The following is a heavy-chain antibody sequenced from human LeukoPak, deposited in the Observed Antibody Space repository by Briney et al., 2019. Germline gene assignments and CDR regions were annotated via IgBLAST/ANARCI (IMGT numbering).Heavy chain of an antibody. J-gene: IGHJ4*02. CDR3: VRLRWELLAPYFDH. CDR2: IYHSGST. Sequence: PSETLSLTCSVSTDSTNTYYWSWIRQSPGKGLEWIGHIYHSGSTDYNPSFKRRVTISIDMSKKEFSLKLTSVTVADTAMYYCVRLRWELLAPYFDHWGQGASFIVSS. CDR1: TDSTNTYY. V-gene: IGHV4-59*01. D-gene: IGHD2-15*01.